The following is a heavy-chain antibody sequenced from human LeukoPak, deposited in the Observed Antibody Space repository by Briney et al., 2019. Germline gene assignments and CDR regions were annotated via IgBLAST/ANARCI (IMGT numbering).Heavy chain of an antibody. CDR3: ARDMASDDSSGYYPNWFDP. Sequence: GGSLRLSCAASGFTVSSNYMSWVRQAPGKGLEWVSVIYSGGSTYYADSVKGRFTISRDNSKNTLYLQMNSLRAKDTAVYYCARDMASDDSSGYYPNWFDPWGQGTLVTVSS. J-gene: IGHJ5*02. V-gene: IGHV3-53*01. CDR2: IYSGGST. CDR1: GFTVSSNY. D-gene: IGHD3-22*01.